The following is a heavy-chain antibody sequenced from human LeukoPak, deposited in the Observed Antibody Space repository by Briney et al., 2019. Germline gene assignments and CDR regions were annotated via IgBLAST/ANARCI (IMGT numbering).Heavy chain of an antibody. D-gene: IGHD4-17*01. CDR1: GYTFTGYY. J-gene: IGHJ4*02. Sequence: ASVKVSCKASGYTFTGYYMHWVRQAPGQGLEWMGWINPNSGGTNYAQKFQGRVTMTRDTSISTAYMELSRLRSDDTAVYYCASPGFQMDYGDYYCLNYWGQGTLVTVSS. V-gene: IGHV1-2*02. CDR2: INPNSGGT. CDR3: ASPGFQMDYGDYYCLNY.